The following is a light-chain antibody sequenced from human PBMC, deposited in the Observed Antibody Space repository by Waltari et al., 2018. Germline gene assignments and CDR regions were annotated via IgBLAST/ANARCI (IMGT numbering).Light chain of an antibody. J-gene: IGKJ1*01. CDR1: QTVTTK. CDR3: QQYNNWPPWT. CDR2: DAS. V-gene: IGKV3D-15*01. Sequence: ETVMTQSPDTLSVSPGERVTVSCRASQTVTTKLAWYQQKAGQAPRLLIYDASTSATGIPARFSGSGSGTEFTLTINSLQSEDSAVYFCQQYNNWPPWTFGQGTKVEIK.